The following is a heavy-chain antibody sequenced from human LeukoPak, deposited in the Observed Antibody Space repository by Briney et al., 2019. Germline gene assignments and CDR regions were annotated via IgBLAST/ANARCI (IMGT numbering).Heavy chain of an antibody. CDR2: IKHDGSEN. Sequence: GGSLRLSCAASGFIFSSYWMSWVRQAPGKGLEWVANIKHDGSENYYVDSVKGRFTISRDNAKNSLYLQMNSLRAEDTAVYYCARERVDYGDYPDYWGQGTLVTVSS. V-gene: IGHV3-7*03. CDR1: GFIFSSYW. D-gene: IGHD4-17*01. CDR3: ARERVDYGDYPDY. J-gene: IGHJ4*02.